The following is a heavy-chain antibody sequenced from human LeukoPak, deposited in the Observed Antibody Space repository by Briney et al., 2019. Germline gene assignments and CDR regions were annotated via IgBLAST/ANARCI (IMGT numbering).Heavy chain of an antibody. Sequence: RGESLKISCKSSGYSFTSYWIGWVRQMPGKGLEWMGIIYPGDSDTRYSPSFQGQVTISADKSISTAYLQWSSLKASDTAMYYCAGLRWELLLNWFDPWGQGTLVTVSS. CDR3: AGLRWELLLNWFDP. CDR2: IYPGDSDT. D-gene: IGHD1-26*01. V-gene: IGHV5-51*01. J-gene: IGHJ5*02. CDR1: GYSFTSYW.